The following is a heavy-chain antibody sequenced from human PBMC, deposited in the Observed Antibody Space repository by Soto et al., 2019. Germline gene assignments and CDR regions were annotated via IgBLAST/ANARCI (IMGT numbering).Heavy chain of an antibody. CDR3: ARVSRVCSSTSCYNSRYNWFDP. CDR2: INAGNGNT. D-gene: IGHD2-2*02. Sequence: SVKVSCKASGYTFTSYAMHWVRQAPGQRLEWMGWINAGNGNTKYSQKFQGRVTITRDTSASTAYMELSSLRSEDTAVYYCARVSRVCSSTSCYNSRYNWFDPWGQGTLVTVSS. J-gene: IGHJ5*02. CDR1: GYTFTSYA. V-gene: IGHV1-3*01.